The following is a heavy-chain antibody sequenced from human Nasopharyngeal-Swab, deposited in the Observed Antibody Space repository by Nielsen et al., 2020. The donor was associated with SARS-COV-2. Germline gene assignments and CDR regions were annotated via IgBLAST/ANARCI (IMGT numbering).Heavy chain of an antibody. CDR3: ARAGFGSHAFNF. Sequence: SVKVSCKASGGTFSSYAISWVRQAPGQGLEWMGGIIPIFGTANYAQKFQGRVTMTTDTSMSTAYMELRSLISDDTAVYYCARAGFGSHAFNFWGQGTMVTVSS. D-gene: IGHD3-10*01. V-gene: IGHV1-69*05. CDR2: IIPIFGTA. J-gene: IGHJ3*01. CDR1: GGTFSSYA.